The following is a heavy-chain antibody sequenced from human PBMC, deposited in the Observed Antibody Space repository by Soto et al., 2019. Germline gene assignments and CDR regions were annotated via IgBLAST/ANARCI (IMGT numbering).Heavy chain of an antibody. Sequence: QVQLVESGGGVVQPGRSLRLSCAASGFTFSSYGMHWVRQAPGKGLEWVAFVWYDGTNKYYEDSVKGRFTISRDNSDNTLYLQMNSLRAEDTAVYYCARDGHWGFCDYWGQGTLVTVSS. CDR1: GFTFSSYG. V-gene: IGHV3-33*01. CDR2: VWYDGTNK. CDR3: ARDGHWGFCDY. D-gene: IGHD7-27*01. J-gene: IGHJ4*02.